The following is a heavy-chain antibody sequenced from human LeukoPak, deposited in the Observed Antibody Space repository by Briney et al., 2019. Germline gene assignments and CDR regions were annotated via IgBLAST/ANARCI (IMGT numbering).Heavy chain of an antibody. Sequence: PGGSLRLSCAAPGLSFDDYAIHWVRQAPGKGLEWVSLISGDGGSTFYADSVRGRFTISRDNSKNSLYLQMSGLRSEDTAFYFCARESDSSGWYDYWGQGTLVTVSS. CDR2: ISGDGGST. CDR3: ARESDSSGWYDY. CDR1: GLSFDDYA. V-gene: IGHV3-43*02. D-gene: IGHD6-19*01. J-gene: IGHJ4*02.